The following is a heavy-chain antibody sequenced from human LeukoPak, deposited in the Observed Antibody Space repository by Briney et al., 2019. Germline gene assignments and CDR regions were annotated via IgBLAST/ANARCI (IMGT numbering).Heavy chain of an antibody. Sequence: GGSLRLSCAASGFTFSSHALSWVRQAPGKGLQWVSSITDSGGATYYADSVKGRVTISRDNSKNTLYLQMNSLRAEDTALYYCAAQSSGGHFSHLNYWGQGTLVTVSS. CDR2: ITDSGGAT. V-gene: IGHV3-23*01. CDR3: AAQSSGGHFSHLNY. D-gene: IGHD2-15*01. J-gene: IGHJ4*02. CDR1: GFTFSSHA.